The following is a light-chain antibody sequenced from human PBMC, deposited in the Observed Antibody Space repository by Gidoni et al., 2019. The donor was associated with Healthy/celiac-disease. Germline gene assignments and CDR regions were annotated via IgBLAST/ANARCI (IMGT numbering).Light chain of an antibody. J-gene: IGKJ3*01. CDR1: QSISSW. V-gene: IGKV1-5*01. CDR2: DAS. Sequence: DIQMTQSPSTLSASVGDRVTITCRASQSISSWLAWYQQKPGKAPKLLIYDASSLESGVPSRFSGSGSGTEFTLPISSLQPDDFATYSCQQYNSYPFTFGPGTKVDIK. CDR3: QQYNSYPFT.